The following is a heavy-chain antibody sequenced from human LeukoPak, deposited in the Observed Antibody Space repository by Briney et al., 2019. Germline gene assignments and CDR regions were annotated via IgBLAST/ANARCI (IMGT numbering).Heavy chain of an antibody. J-gene: IGHJ4*02. CDR1: GFTFSSYR. D-gene: IGHD6-13*01. V-gene: IGHV3-7*05. CDR2: IKQDGSEK. CDR3: AREGSSWYGKIDY. Sequence: GGSLRLSCAASGFTFSSYRMSWVRQAPGKGLEWVANIKQDGSEKYYVDSVKGRFTISRDNAKNSLYLQMNSLRAEDTAVYYCAREGSSWYGKIDYWGQGTLVTFSS.